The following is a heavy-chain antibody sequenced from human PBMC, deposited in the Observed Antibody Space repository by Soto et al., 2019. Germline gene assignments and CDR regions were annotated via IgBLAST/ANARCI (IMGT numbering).Heavy chain of an antibody. J-gene: IGHJ6*02. CDR1: GYTFTGYY. CDR2: INPNSGGT. CDR3: ARDPTHFPLYSSTGMDV. D-gene: IGHD6-13*01. Sequence: ASVKVSCKASGYTFTGYYMHWVRQAPGQGLEWMGWINPNSGGTNYAQKFQGWVTMTRDTSISTAYMELGRLRSDDTAVYYCARDPTHFPLYSSTGMDVRGQGTTVTVSS. V-gene: IGHV1-2*04.